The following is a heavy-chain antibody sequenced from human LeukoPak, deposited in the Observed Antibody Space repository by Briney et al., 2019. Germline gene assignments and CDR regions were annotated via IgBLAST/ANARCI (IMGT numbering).Heavy chain of an antibody. D-gene: IGHD6-6*01. J-gene: IGHJ4*02. CDR1: GYTFTSYD. CDR2: INPNSGGT. V-gene: IGHV1-2*06. CDR3: ARPSSSSDFDY. Sequence: ASVKVSCKASGYTFTSYDINWVRQATGQGLEWMGRINPNSGGTNYAQKFQGRVTMTRDTSISTAYMELSRLRSDDTAVYYCARPSSSSDFDYWGQGTLVTVSS.